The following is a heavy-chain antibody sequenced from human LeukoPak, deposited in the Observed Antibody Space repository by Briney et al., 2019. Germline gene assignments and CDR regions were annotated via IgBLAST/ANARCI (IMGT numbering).Heavy chain of an antibody. Sequence: GGSLRLSCVASGFAFSNYWMGWVRQPPGKGLEWVATIRPDGSVQYYVDPVKGRFIISRDHAESSLYLQMNSLRAEDMAVYYCARAGKPYGFDYWGQGILVTVSS. CDR1: GFAFSNYW. CDR2: IRPDGSVQ. D-gene: IGHD3-16*01. J-gene: IGHJ4*02. V-gene: IGHV3-7*01. CDR3: ARAGKPYGFDY.